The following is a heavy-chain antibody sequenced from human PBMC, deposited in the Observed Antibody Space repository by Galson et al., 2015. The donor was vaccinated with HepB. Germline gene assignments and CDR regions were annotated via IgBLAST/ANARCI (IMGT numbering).Heavy chain of an antibody. D-gene: IGHD2/OR15-2a*01. CDR3: AKGASVGFFSPGLYNWFDS. CDR2: IVPVFGKA. CDR1: GGAFDINV. Sequence: SVKVSCKASGGAFDINVFGWVRQVPGQGFEWMGGIVPVFGKANYAQRFQSRVNITANDSVKTLYLELTGLRPDDTAIYYCAKGASVGFFSPGLYNWFDSWGQGTLVTVSS. J-gene: IGHJ5*01. V-gene: IGHV1-69*13.